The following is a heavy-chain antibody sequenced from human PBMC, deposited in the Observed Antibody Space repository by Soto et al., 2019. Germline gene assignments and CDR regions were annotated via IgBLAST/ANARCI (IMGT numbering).Heavy chain of an antibody. CDR1: GFTFDDYA. CDR3: ARDPSVTAIGRADH. CDR2: INWNSAVI. Sequence: PGGSLRLSCVVSGFTFDDYAMHWVRRAPGGGLEWVSGINWNSAVIGYADSVKGRFTISRDNAKNALYLQMTSLRSEDTALYYCARDPSVTAIGRADHWGQGTLVTVSS. J-gene: IGHJ4*02. D-gene: IGHD5-18*01. V-gene: IGHV3-9*01.